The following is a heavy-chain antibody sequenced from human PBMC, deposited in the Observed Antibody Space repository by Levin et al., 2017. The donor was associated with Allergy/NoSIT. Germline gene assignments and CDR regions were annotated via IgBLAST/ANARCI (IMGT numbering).Heavy chain of an antibody. V-gene: IGHV4-31*03. CDR2: ICCSGST. D-gene: IGHD1-26*01. J-gene: IGHJ6*02. Sequence: PSETLSLTCTVSGGSISSGGYYWSWIRQHPGKGLEWIGYICCSGSTYYNPSLKSRVIISVDTSKNQFSLKLTSVTAADTAVYSCARGGGSPGREYYYGMDGWGQGTTVTVSS. CDR3: ARGGGSPGREYYYGMDG. CDR1: GGSISSGGYY.